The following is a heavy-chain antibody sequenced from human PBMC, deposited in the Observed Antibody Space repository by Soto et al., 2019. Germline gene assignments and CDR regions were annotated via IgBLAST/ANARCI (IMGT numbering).Heavy chain of an antibody. D-gene: IGHD2-15*01. CDR3: ARAGAATLSDY. J-gene: IGHJ4*02. Sequence: SETLSLTCTVSGGSISSGDYYWSWIRQPPGKGLEWIGYIYYSGSTNYNPSLKSRVTISVDTSKNQFSLKLSSVTAADTAVYYCARAGAATLSDYWGQGTLVTVSS. CDR2: IYYSGST. CDR1: GGSISSGDYY. V-gene: IGHV4-61*08.